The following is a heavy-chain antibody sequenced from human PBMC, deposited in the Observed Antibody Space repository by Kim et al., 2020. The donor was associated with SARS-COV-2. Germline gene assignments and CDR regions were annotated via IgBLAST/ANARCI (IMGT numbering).Heavy chain of an antibody. D-gene: IGHD3-16*01. J-gene: IGHJ4*02. CDR1: GFTFSNAW. Sequence: GGSLRLSCAASGFTFSNAWMSWVRQAPGKGLEWVGRIKSKTDSGTTDYAAPVKGRFTISRDDSKNTLYLQMNSLKTEDTAVYYCTTDLRFTFRWGQGTLVTVSS. CDR2: IKSKTDSGTT. V-gene: IGHV3-15*01. CDR3: TTDLRFTFR.